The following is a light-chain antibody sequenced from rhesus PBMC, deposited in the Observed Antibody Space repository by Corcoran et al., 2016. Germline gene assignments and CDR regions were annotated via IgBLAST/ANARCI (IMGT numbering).Light chain of an antibody. CDR3: LQGHSTPYS. J-gene: IGKJ2*01. CDR1: QGISNY. V-gene: IGKV1-36*02. Sequence: DIQMTQSPSSLSASVGDRVTITCRASQGISNYLTWYQQKPGKAPKRLIFAASSLESGVPSRFSGSGYGTEFTRTSSSLQPEDFASYYCLQGHSTPYSFGQGTKVEIK. CDR2: AAS.